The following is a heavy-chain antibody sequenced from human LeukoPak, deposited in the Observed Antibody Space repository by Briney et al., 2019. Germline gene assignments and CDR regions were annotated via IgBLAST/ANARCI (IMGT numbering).Heavy chain of an antibody. J-gene: IGHJ4*02. Sequence: PGGSLRLSCAASGFTFSSYWMGWVRQAPGKGLEWVGNMKQDGSEKYYADSVKGRFTISRDNAKNSLYLQMNSLRAEDTAVYYCGRGAQYCNGGSCFEYYFNYWGQGTLVTVSS. CDR1: GFTFSSYW. D-gene: IGHD2-15*01. CDR3: GRGAQYCNGGSCFEYYFNY. V-gene: IGHV3-7*01. CDR2: MKQDGSEK.